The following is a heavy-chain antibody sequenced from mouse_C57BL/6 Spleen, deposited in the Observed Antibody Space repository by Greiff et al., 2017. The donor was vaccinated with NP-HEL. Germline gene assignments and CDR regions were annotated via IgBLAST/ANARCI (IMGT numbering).Heavy chain of an antibody. D-gene: IGHD2-4*01. J-gene: IGHJ3*01. CDR3: ARGSDDYDDGLFAY. V-gene: IGHV1-64*01. Sequence: QVHVKQPGAELVKPGASVKLSCKASGYTFTSYWMHWVKQRPGQGLEWIGMIHPNSGSTNYNEKFKSKATLTVDKSSSTAYMQLSSLTSEDSAVYYCARGSDDYDDGLFAYWGQGTLVTVSA. CDR2: IHPNSGST. CDR1: GYTFTSYW.